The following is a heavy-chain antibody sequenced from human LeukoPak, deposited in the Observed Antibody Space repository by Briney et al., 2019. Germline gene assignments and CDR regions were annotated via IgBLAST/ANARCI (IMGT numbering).Heavy chain of an antibody. J-gene: IGHJ4*02. CDR3: ASVRKGYCSSTSCYAPLNF. Sequence: SVKVSCKASGCTFSSYAISWVRQAPGKGLEWMGGFIPIFGTANYAQKFQGRVTISADESTSTAYMELSSLRAEDTAVYYCASVRKGYCSSTSCYAPLNFWGQGTLVTVSS. V-gene: IGHV1-69*13. D-gene: IGHD2-2*01. CDR1: GCTFSSYA. CDR2: FIPIFGTA.